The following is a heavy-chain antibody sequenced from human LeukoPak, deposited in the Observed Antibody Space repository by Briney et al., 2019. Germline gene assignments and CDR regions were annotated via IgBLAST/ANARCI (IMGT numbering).Heavy chain of an antibody. CDR2: ITDAVGST. CDR1: GFTFSSSS. J-gene: IGHJ4*02. D-gene: IGHD6-13*01. CDR3: ARSYSSSWYFGY. V-gene: IGHV3-23*01. Sequence: PGGSLRLSCAASGFTFSSSSISWVRQAPGKGLEWVSAITDAVGSTHYADSVKGRFTISRDNSKNTLYLQMNSLRAEDTAVYYCARSYSSSWYFGYWGQGTLVTVSS.